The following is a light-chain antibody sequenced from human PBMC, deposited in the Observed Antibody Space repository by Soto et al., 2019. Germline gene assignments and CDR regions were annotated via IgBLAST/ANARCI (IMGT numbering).Light chain of an antibody. V-gene: IGLV2-14*01. J-gene: IGLJ1*01. CDR3: SSYTTSSTEV. CDR2: DVS. CDR1: SSDVGGYNY. Sequence: QSVLTQPASVSGSPGQLIAISCTGTSSDVGGYNYVSWYQQHPGKAPKLMIYDVSSRPSGVSNRFSGSKSGNTASLTISGLQAEDEADYYCSSYTTSSTEVFGTGTKLTVL.